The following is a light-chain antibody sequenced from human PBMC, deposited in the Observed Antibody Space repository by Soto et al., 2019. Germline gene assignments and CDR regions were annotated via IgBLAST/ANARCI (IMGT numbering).Light chain of an antibody. CDR2: GAS. V-gene: IGKV3-20*01. Sequence: EIVLTQSPGSLSLSPGERATLSCRASQSVGKSLAWYQQKPGQAPRLLIHGASTRATGIPDRFSGSGSGTDFTLTISRLEPEDFAVYYCQQYGGSPRTFGQGTKVDIK. CDR3: QQYGGSPRT. J-gene: IGKJ1*01. CDR1: QSVGKS.